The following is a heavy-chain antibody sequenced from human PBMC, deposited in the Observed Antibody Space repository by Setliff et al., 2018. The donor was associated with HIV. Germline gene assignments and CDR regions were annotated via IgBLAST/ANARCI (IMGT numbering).Heavy chain of an antibody. CDR3: AKCSEMLGTPATSSGYYCGWFDP. D-gene: IGHD3-22*01. CDR1: GYTFISYG. V-gene: IGHV1-18*01. J-gene: IGHJ5*02. CDR2: ISDFKGNT. Sequence: GASVKVSCKASGYTFISYGISWVRQAPGQGLEWMGWISDFKGNTIYAQKLQGRVTMTTDTSTSTAYMDLRSLRSDDTAVYYCAKCSEMLGTPATSSGYYCGWFDPWGQGTLVTVSS.